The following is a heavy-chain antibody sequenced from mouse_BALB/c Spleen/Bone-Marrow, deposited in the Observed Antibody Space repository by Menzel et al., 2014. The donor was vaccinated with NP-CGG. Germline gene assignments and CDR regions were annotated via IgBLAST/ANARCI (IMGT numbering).Heavy chain of an antibody. Sequence: VQLQQSGSVLVRPGASVKLSCKASGYTFTSSWMHWAKQRPGQGLEWIGEIHPNSGNTNYNEKFKGKATLTVDTSSSTAYVDLSSLTSEDSAVYYCAGQGFDYWDQGTTPTISS. V-gene: IGHV1S130*01. CDR3: AGQGFDY. J-gene: IGHJ2*01. CDR2: IHPNSGNT. D-gene: IGHD3-3*01. CDR1: GYTFTSSW.